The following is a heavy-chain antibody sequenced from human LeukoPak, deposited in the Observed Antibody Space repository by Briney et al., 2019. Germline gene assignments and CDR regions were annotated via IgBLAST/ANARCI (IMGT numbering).Heavy chain of an antibody. V-gene: IGHV4-39*01. CDR3: ARHSPGASADYNLDY. D-gene: IGHD4-11*01. Sequence: PSETLSLTCTVSGGSISSSGYFWGWVRQPPGEGLGWIGSIYYSGSTYFNPSLKSRVTLSVGRSKNQFSLKHRPVNAADTSGYFCARHSPGASADYNLDYWGQGTLVTVSS. CDR2: IYYSGST. CDR1: GGSISSSGYF. J-gene: IGHJ4*02.